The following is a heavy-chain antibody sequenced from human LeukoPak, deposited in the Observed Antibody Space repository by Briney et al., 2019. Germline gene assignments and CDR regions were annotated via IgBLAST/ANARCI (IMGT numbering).Heavy chain of an antibody. D-gene: IGHD3-22*01. CDR2: ISSSTSFI. CDR3: TRVGGSYYDSSGLNYFDY. Sequence: GGSLRLSCAASGFTFSSYSMNWVRQAPGKGLEWVSSISSSTSFIYYADSVKGRFTISRDNAKNSLFLQMNSLRAEDTAVYYCTRVGGSYYDSSGLNYFDYWGQGTLVTVSS. CDR1: GFTFSSYS. V-gene: IGHV3-21*01. J-gene: IGHJ4*02.